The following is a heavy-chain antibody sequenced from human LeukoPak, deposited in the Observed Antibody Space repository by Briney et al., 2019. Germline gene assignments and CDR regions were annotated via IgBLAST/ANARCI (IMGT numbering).Heavy chain of an antibody. CDR3: AKSQGSSGSDY. D-gene: IGHD6-19*01. CDR2: ISGSGGST. CDR1: GFTFSSYD. J-gene: IGHJ4*02. V-gene: IGHV3-23*01. Sequence: PGGSLRLSCAASGFTFSSYDMNWVRQAPEKGLEWVSTISGSGGSTYYADSVKGRFTISRDNSKNTVYMEMNSLRGEDTAVYYCAKSQGSSGSDYWGQGTLVTVSS.